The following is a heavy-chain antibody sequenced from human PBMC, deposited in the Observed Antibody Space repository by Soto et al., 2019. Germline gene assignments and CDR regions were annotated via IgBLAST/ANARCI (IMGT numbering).Heavy chain of an antibody. Sequence: ASVKVSCKASGYNFFGYGLSWVRQAPGQGLEGMGWISVYNAKTNYAQKFQGRVTMTPDTSATTVYMELRSLTSDDTAVYYCARARWHLIGGRYATSGYFDHWGQGTLVTVSS. D-gene: IGHD3-22*01. CDR3: ARARWHLIGGRYATSGYFDH. V-gene: IGHV1-18*01. J-gene: IGHJ4*02. CDR2: ISVYNAKT. CDR1: GYNFFGYG.